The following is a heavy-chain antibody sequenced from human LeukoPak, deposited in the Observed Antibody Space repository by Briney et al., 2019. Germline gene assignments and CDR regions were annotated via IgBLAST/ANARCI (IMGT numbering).Heavy chain of an antibody. J-gene: IGHJ6*02. CDR2: ISGSGAGT. CDR3: TRVRVSSYYGMDI. D-gene: IGHD2/OR15-2a*01. Sequence: GGSLRLSCAASAFTFSTYAMSWVRQAPGMGLEWVSGISGSGAGTYYADSVRGRFTISRDNSKNTLYLQMNSLRAEDTAVYYCTRVRVSSYYGMDIWGQGTTVTVSS. V-gene: IGHV3-23*01. CDR1: AFTFSTYA.